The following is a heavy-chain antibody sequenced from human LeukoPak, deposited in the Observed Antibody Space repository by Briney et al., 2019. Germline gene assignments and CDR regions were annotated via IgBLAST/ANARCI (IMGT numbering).Heavy chain of an antibody. Sequence: ASVKVSCKASGYTFTSYHMHWVRQAPGQGLEWMGIINPSGGSTSYAQKFQGRVTMTRDMSTSTVYMELSSLRSEDTAVYYCASVRFVAIRGVRYYFDCWGQGTLVTVSS. CDR2: INPSGGST. CDR1: GYTFTSYH. J-gene: IGHJ4*02. D-gene: IGHD3-10*01. V-gene: IGHV1-46*01. CDR3: ASVRFVAIRGVRYYFDC.